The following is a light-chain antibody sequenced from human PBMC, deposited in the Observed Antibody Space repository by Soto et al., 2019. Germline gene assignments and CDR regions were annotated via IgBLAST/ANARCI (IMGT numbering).Light chain of an antibody. CDR2: VAS. Sequence: DIQMTQSPSSLSASVGDRVTITCRASQSISNNLNWYQQNPGKAPKLLIYVASNLQSGVPSRFSGSGSGTEFTLTISSLQPDDFATYYCQHYKMYSPWTFGQGTKVDIK. CDR1: QSISNN. CDR3: QHYKMYSPWT. J-gene: IGKJ1*01. V-gene: IGKV1-17*01.